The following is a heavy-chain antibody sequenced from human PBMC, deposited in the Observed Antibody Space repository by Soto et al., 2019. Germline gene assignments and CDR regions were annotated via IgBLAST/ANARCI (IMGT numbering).Heavy chain of an antibody. CDR3: APRLRDYGLGRERANYFDP. D-gene: IGHD3-10*01. J-gene: IGHJ5*02. V-gene: IGHV2-5*02. CDR2: IYWDDDK. Sequence: QITLKESGPTLVRPTQTLTLTCTFSGFSLSTTGVGVGWIRQPPGKALEWLALIYWDDDKRYSPSLKSRLTITNDTSKNEVTLTMTNMDPVDTATYYCAPRLRDYGLGRERANYFDPGGQGTLVTVSS. CDR1: GFSLSTTGVG.